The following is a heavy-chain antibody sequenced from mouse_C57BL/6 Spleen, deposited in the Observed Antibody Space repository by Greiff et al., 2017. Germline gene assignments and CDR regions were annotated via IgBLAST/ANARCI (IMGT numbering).Heavy chain of an antibody. Sequence: QVQLQQSGPELVKPGASVKISCKASGYAFSSSWMNWVKQRPGKGLEWIGRIYPGDGDTNYNGKFKGKATLTADKSSSTAYMQLSSLTSEDAAVYFCARGYYGSSYVYWCAYWGQGTLVTVSA. V-gene: IGHV1-82*01. CDR2: IYPGDGDT. CDR1: GYAFSSSW. CDR3: ARGYYGSSYVYWCAY. D-gene: IGHD1-1*01. J-gene: IGHJ3*01.